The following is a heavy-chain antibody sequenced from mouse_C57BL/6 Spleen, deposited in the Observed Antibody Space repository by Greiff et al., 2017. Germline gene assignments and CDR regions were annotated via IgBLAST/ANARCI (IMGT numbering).Heavy chain of an antibody. CDR3: ARKDSSGFYAMDY. J-gene: IGHJ4*01. V-gene: IGHV1-69*01. Sequence: QVQLQQPGAELVMPGASVKLSCMASGYTFTSYWMHWVKQRPGQGLEWIGEIDPSDSYTNYNQKFKGKSTLTVDKSSSTAYMQLSSLTSEDSAVYYCARKDSSGFYAMDYWGQGTSVTVSS. CDR1: GYTFTSYW. D-gene: IGHD3-2*02. CDR2: IDPSDSYT.